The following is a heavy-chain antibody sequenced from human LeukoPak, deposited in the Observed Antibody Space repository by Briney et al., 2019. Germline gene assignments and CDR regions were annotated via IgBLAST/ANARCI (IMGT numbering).Heavy chain of an antibody. J-gene: IGHJ4*02. D-gene: IGHD4-17*01. Sequence: PSETLSLTCTVSGGSISSSSYYWGWIRQPPGKGREWIGCIYYSGSTYYNPSLKSRVTISGDPSKNQFSLKLSSVTAADTAVYYCARHPFDYGEGWWYFDYWGQGTLVTVSS. CDR3: ARHPFDYGEGWWYFDY. CDR1: GGSISSSSYY. V-gene: IGHV4-39*01. CDR2: IYYSGST.